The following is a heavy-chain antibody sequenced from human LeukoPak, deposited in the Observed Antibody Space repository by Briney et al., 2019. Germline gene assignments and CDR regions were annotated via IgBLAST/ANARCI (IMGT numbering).Heavy chain of an antibody. D-gene: IGHD2-2*01. CDR1: GYSFTSYW. V-gene: IGHV5-51*01. Sequence: PGESLKISCKGSGYSFTSYWIGWVRQMPGKGLEWMGIIYSGDSDTRYSPSFQGQVTISADKSISTAYLQWSSLKASDTAMYYCARQNYCSSTSCYFFDYWGQGTLVTVSS. CDR3: ARQNYCSSTSCYFFDY. CDR2: IYSGDSDT. J-gene: IGHJ4*02.